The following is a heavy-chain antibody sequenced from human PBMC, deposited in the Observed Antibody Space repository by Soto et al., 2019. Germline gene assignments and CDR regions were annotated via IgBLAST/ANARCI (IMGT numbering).Heavy chain of an antibody. V-gene: IGHV1-18*01. CDR3: AMVDNYVTPTPQDV. CDR2: NSPYSGNT. J-gene: IGHJ6*02. D-gene: IGHD3-16*01. CDR1: GYIFVNYG. Sequence: QVQLVQSGDEVRKPGSSVKVSCKASGYIFVNYGIAWVRQAPGQGLEWMGWNSPYSGNTHYASKVQGRLTMTTDTSTSTGYMDRGSGTSDDAAGYDCAMVDNYVTPTPQDVWGQGTTVTVSS.